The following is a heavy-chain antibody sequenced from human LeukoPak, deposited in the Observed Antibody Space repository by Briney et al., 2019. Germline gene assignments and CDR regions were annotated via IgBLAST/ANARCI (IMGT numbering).Heavy chain of an antibody. V-gene: IGHV4-59*08. D-gene: IGHD5-24*01. CDR2: IYYSGST. CDR1: GGSISSYY. CDR3: ASSRDGYNYYYFDY. Sequence: SETLSLTCTVSGGSISSYYWSWIRQPPGKGLEWIGYIYYSGSTNYNPSLKSRVTMSVDTSKNQFSLELSSVTAADTAVYYCASSRDGYNYYYFDYWGQGTLVTVSS. J-gene: IGHJ4*02.